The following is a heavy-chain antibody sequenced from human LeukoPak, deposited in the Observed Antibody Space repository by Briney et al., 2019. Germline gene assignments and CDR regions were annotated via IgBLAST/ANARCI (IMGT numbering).Heavy chain of an antibody. J-gene: IGHJ6*02. Sequence: PGGSLRLSCAASGFTVSSNYMSWVRQAPGKGLEWVSVIYSGGSTYYADSVKGRFTISRDNSKNTLYLQMNSLRAEDTAVYYCARVLSDRYFDWASFYYYGMDVWGQGTTVTVSS. CDR1: GFTVSSNY. V-gene: IGHV3-66*01. CDR3: ARVLSDRYFDWASFYYYGMDV. CDR2: IYSGGST. D-gene: IGHD3-9*01.